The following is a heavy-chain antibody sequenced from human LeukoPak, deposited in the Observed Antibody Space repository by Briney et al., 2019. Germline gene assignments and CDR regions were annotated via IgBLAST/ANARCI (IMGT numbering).Heavy chain of an antibody. CDR1: GFTVSSND. V-gene: IGHV3-53*01. Sequence: GGSLRRSCEASGFTVSSNDMSWVRQAPGKGLEWVSVIYSGGTTDYADSVKGRFTISRDNSKNTLYLQMNSLRAEDTAVYYCARGPRGFDPWGQGTLVTVSS. CDR3: ARGPRGFDP. J-gene: IGHJ5*02. CDR2: IYSGGTT.